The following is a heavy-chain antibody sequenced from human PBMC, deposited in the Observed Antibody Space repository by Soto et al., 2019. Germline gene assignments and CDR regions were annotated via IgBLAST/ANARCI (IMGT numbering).Heavy chain of an antibody. CDR1: GFTFSNAW. V-gene: IGHV3-15*01. D-gene: IGHD1-26*01. CDR3: TTVPVVKVGLES. J-gene: IGHJ4*02. Sequence: EVQLVESGGGLVKPGGSLRLSCAASGFTFSNAWMSWVRQAPGKGLEWVGRIKSKTDGGTTDYAAPVKGRFTISRDDSKNTLYLQMNSLKTEDTAMYYCTTVPVVKVGLESWGQGTLVTVSS. CDR2: IKSKTDGGTT.